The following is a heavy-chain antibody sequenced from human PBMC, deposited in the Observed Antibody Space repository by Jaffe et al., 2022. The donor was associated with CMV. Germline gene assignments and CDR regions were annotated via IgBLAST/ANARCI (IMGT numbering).Heavy chain of an antibody. V-gene: IGHV3-23*01. D-gene: IGHD2-15*01. J-gene: IGHJ6*02. Sequence: EVQLLESGGGLVQPGGSLRLSCAASGFTFSSYAMSWVRQAPGKGLEWVSAISGSGGSTYYADSVKGRFTISRDNSKNTLYLQMNSLRAEDTAVYYCAKAPAGYCSGGSCYSYYYYGMDVWGQGTTVTVSS. CDR1: GFTFSSYA. CDR3: AKAPAGYCSGGSCYSYYYYGMDV. CDR2: ISGSGGST.